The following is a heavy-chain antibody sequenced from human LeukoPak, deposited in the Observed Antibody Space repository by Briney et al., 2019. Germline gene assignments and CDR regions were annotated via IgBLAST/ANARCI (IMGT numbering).Heavy chain of an antibody. CDR3: ASGDPTTILGVVYYYYYYMDV. CDR2: ISSHNGNT. V-gene: IGHV1-18*01. Sequence: GASVKVSCKASGYTFINYGISWVRQAPGPGLEWMGWISSHNGNTNYAQKVQGRVTMTTDTSTSTAFMELRSLRSDDTAVYYCASGDPTTILGVVYYYYYYMDVWGKGTTVTVSS. D-gene: IGHD3-3*01. CDR1: GYTFINYG. J-gene: IGHJ6*03.